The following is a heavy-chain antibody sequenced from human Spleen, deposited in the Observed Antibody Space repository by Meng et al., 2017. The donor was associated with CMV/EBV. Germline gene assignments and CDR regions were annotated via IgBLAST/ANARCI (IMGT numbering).Heavy chain of an antibody. D-gene: IGHD4-17*01. CDR3: ARLKETVTTFKRFYYGMDV. J-gene: IGHJ6*02. V-gene: IGHV4-34*01. CDR2: INHSGST. Sequence: LPCAVYGASFSDDYWSWVRQPPGKGLEYIGEINHSGSTVYNPSLKGRVTISVDTSKNQFSLKLTSLTAADTSVYYCARLKETVTTFKRFYYGMDVWGQGTTVTVSS. CDR1: GASFSDDY.